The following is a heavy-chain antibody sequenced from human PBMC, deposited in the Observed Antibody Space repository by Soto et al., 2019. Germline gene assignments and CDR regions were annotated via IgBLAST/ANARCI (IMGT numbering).Heavy chain of an antibody. V-gene: IGHV1-2*04. CDR2: INPNSGGT. Sequence: ASVKVSCKASGYTFTGYYMHWVRQAPGQGLEWMGWINPNSGGTNYAQKFQGWVTMTRDTSISTAYMELSRLRSDDTAVYYCARGIVVVPAAAFPIDYWGQGTLVTVSS. J-gene: IGHJ4*02. CDR1: GYTFTGYY. D-gene: IGHD2-2*01. CDR3: ARGIVVVPAAAFPIDY.